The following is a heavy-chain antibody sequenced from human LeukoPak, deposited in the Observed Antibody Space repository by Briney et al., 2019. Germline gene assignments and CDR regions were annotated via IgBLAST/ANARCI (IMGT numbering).Heavy chain of an antibody. CDR3: ANRWLGSGFDY. Sequence: GGSLRLSCAASGFTFSQYWMSWVRQAPGKGLEWVSAISGSGGSTYYADSVKGRFTISRDNSKNTLYLQMNSLRAEDTAVYYCANRWLGSGFDYWGQGTLVTVSS. CDR1: GFTFSQYW. J-gene: IGHJ4*02. CDR2: ISGSGGST. V-gene: IGHV3-23*01. D-gene: IGHD3-10*01.